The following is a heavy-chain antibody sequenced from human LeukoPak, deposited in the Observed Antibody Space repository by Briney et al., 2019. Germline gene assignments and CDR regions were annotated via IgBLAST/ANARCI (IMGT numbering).Heavy chain of an antibody. V-gene: IGHV4-38-2*02. CDR3: ARDRGVAVAGPPGY. D-gene: IGHD6-19*01. J-gene: IGHJ4*02. CDR1: GYSISSGYY. CDR2: IFHSGST. Sequence: KPSETLSLTCAVSGYSISSGYYWGWIRQPPGKGLEWVGSIFHSGSTYYNPSLKSRVTISVDTSKNQFSLKLSSVTAADTAVYYCARDRGVAVAGPPGYWGQGTLVTVSS.